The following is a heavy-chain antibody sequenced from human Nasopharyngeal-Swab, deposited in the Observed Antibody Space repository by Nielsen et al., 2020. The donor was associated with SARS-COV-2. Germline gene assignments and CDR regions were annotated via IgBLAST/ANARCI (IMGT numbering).Heavy chain of an antibody. CDR2: ISGSGGST. V-gene: IGHV3-23*01. CDR3: VSLGGGFRDN. J-gene: IGHJ4*02. D-gene: IGHD3-10*01. CDR1: GFTFSSYA. Sequence: GESLKISCAASGFTFSSYAMSWVRQAPGKGLEWVSAISGSGGSTYYADSVKGRFTISRDNSKNTLYLQMNSLRAEDTAVYYCVSLGGGFRDNWGQGTLVTVSS.